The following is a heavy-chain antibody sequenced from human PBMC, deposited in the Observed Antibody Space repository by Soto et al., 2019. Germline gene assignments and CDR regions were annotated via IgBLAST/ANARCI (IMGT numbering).Heavy chain of an antibody. J-gene: IGHJ5*02. CDR2: ISGSGGST. V-gene: IGHV3-23*01. CDR3: AKAGVVVPARSWFDP. CDR1: GFTFSSYA. Sequence: PGGSLRLSCAASGFTFSSYAMSWVRQAPGKGLEWVSAISGSGGSTYYADSVKGRFTISRDNSKNTLYLQMNSLRAEDTAVYYCAKAGVVVPARSWFDPWGQGTLVTVSS. D-gene: IGHD2-2*01.